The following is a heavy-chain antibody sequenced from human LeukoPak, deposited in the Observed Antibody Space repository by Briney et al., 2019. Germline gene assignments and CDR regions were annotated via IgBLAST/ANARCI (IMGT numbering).Heavy chain of an antibody. Sequence: GGSLRLSCAVSGFTFSDHYMDWVRQAPGKALEWVGRSRNKANSYSTEFAASVKGRFTISREDSKNSLYLQMNSLKTEDTAVYFCVRGRNGFDYWGQGTLVTVSS. CDR3: VRGRNGFDY. D-gene: IGHD1-1*01. V-gene: IGHV3-72*01. CDR1: GFTFSDHY. CDR2: SRNKANSYST. J-gene: IGHJ4*02.